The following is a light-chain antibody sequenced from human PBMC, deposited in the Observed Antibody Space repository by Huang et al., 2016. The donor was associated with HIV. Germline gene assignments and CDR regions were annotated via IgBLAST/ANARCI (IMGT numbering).Light chain of an antibody. J-gene: IGKJ4*01. CDR1: QDIRKY. Sequence: DIQMTQSPSSLSAFVGDRVTITCQASQDIRKYLNWYQEKPGKAPKLLIYDASNLETVVPSRFSGSGSGTDFTFTISCLQPEDVAIYYCQQYDSVPPLTFGGGTKVEIK. CDR2: DAS. CDR3: QQYDSVPPLT. V-gene: IGKV1-33*01.